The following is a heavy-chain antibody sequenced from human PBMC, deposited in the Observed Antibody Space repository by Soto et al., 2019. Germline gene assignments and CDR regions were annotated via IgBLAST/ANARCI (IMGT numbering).Heavy chain of an antibody. V-gene: IGHV3-23*01. J-gene: IGHJ3*02. CDR3: AKGYRAPGAFDI. CDR1: GFTCSSYA. CDR2: ISGSGGST. D-gene: IGHD5-18*01. Sequence: GVSLRLSFAASGFTCSSYAMSWVRQAPGKGLEWVSAISGSGGSTYYADSVKGRFTISRDNSKNTLYLQMNSLRAEDTAVYYSAKGYRAPGAFDIWGQGTMVTVSS.